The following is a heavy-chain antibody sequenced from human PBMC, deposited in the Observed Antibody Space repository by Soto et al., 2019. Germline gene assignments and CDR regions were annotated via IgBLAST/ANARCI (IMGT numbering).Heavy chain of an antibody. Sequence: GGSLRLSCATSGFRLSSYAVHWVRQAPGKGLEWVALMSYDESKKYYADSVKGRFTISRDTSKNTLVLEMNNLRVEDTAVYYCAKDRRDGDFMHILVVDFWGQGALVTVSS. J-gene: IGHJ4*02. CDR1: GFRLSSYA. CDR2: MSYDESKK. CDR3: AKDRRDGDFMHILVVDF. D-gene: IGHD2-15*01. V-gene: IGHV3-30*18.